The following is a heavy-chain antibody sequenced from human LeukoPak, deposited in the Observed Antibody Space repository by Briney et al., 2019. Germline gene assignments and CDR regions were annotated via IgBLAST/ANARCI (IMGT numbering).Heavy chain of an antibody. J-gene: IGHJ4*02. CDR3: AKGRRGYSYGWGVGY. CDR2: ISGSGGST. CDR1: GFTFSSYA. V-gene: IGHV3-23*01. D-gene: IGHD5-18*01. Sequence: GGSLRLSCAASGFTFSSYAMSWVRQAPGKGLEWVSAISGSGGSTYYADSVKGRFTISRDNSENTLYLQMNSLRAEDTAVYYCAKGRRGYSYGWGVGYWGQGTLVTVSS.